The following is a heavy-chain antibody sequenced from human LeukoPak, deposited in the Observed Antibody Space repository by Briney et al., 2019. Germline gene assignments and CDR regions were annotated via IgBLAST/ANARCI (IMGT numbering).Heavy chain of an antibody. CDR1: GGSISSYY. V-gene: IGHV4-4*07. CDR3: ARRDSSGWYSNWFDP. Sequence: SETLSLTCTVSGGSISSYYWSWIRLPAGKGLEWIGRINPSGITNYNPSLMSRVTMSVDTSKNQFSLKLSSVTAADTAVYYCARRDSSGWYSNWFDPWGQGTLVTVSS. J-gene: IGHJ5*02. D-gene: IGHD6-19*01. CDR2: INPSGIT.